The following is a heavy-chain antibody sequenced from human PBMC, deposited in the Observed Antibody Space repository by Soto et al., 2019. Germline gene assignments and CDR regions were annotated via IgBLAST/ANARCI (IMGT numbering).Heavy chain of an antibody. D-gene: IGHD6-19*01. CDR1: GFTFSSYA. V-gene: IGHV3-30-3*01. Sequence: QVQLVESGGGVVQPGRSLRLSCAASGFTFSSYAMHWVRQAPGKGLEWGAVIAYDGSNKYYADSVKGRFTISSDNSKNTLYLKMNSLRAEDTAVYYCAREIGYSSGWYRRAFMDYWGQGTLVTVSS. CDR3: AREIGYSSGWYRRAFMDY. J-gene: IGHJ4*02. CDR2: IAYDGSNK.